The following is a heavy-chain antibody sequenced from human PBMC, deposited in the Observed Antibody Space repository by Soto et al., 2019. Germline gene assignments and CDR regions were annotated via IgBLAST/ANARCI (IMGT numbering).Heavy chain of an antibody. V-gene: IGHV4-34*01. CDR1: GGSFSGYY. CDR2: INHSGST. CDR3: ARAGRYCSSTSCFHWRKYYYYGMDV. D-gene: IGHD2-2*01. J-gene: IGHJ6*02. Sequence: PSDTLSLTCAVYGGSFSGYYWSWIRQPPGKGLEWIGEINHSGSTNYNPSLKSRVTISVDTSKNQFSLKLSSVTAADTAVYYCARAGRYCSSTSCFHWRKYYYYGMDVWGQGTTVTVS.